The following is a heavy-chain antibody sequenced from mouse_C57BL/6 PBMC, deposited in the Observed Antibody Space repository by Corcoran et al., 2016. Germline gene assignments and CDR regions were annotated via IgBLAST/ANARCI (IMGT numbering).Heavy chain of an antibody. D-gene: IGHD2-1*01. CDR3: ARGGKSGNYYAMDY. V-gene: IGHV1-81*01. J-gene: IGHJ4*01. Sequence: QVQLQQSGAELARPGASVKLSCKASGYTFTSYGISWVKQRTGQGLEWIGEIYPRSGNTYYNEKFKGKATLTADKSSSTAYMELRSLTSEDSAVYFCARGGKSGNYYAMDYWGQGTSVTVSS. CDR2: IYPRSGNT. CDR1: GYTFTSYG.